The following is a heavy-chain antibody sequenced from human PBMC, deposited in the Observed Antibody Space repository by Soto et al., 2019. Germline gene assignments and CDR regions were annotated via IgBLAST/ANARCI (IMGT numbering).Heavy chain of an antibody. J-gene: IGHJ6*02. V-gene: IGHV5-51*01. CDR1: GFSFSRYT. CDR2: IHPGDSDT. D-gene: IGHD4-17*01. Sequence: HGESLKISCVGSGFSFSRYTVGWVRQVPGKGLEWMGVIHPGDSDTRYSPSFQGQVTISADKSISTAYLQWSSLKASDTAMYYCTLSYGDSYYYYYGMDVWGQGTTVTVS. CDR3: TLSYGDSYYYYYGMDV.